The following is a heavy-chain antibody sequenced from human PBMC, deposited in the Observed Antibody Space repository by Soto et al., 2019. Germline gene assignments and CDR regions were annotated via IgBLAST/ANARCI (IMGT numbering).Heavy chain of an antibody. D-gene: IGHD6-13*01. J-gene: IGHJ4*02. V-gene: IGHV3-23*01. CDR3: AKDKFGYSSTWYSPGFDY. CDR2: ISGSGGST. CDR1: GFMFSSYV. Sequence: GVSLRLSCTASGFMFSSYVMSWVRQAPGKGLEWVSGISGSGGSTNYADSVKGRFTISRDNSKNMVYRQMNSLRAEDTALYYCAKDKFGYSSTWYSPGFDYWGQGTLVTVSS.